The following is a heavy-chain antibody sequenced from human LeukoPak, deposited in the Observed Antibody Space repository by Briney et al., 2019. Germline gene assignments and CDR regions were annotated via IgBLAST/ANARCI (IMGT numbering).Heavy chain of an antibody. CDR3: ARQHYYDSSGYYYATPKGFDY. J-gene: IGHJ4*02. Sequence: GESLKISCKGSGYSFTSYWIGWVRQMPGKGLEWMGIIYPGDSDTRYSPSFQGQVTISADKSISTAYLQWSSLKASDTAMYYCARQHYYDSSGYYYATPKGFDYWGQGTLVTVSS. D-gene: IGHD3-22*01. CDR2: IYPGDSDT. CDR1: GYSFTSYW. V-gene: IGHV5-51*01.